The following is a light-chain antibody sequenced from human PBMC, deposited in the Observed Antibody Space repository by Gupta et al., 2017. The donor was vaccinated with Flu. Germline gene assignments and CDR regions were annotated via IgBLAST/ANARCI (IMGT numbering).Light chain of an antibody. J-gene: IGLJ1*01. CDR1: NSDVGGYHF. Sequence: QSALTQPACVSGYPGKSITSDWNGTNSDVGGYHFVSWYQHHPGRAPKLLIYEVTKRPSEISDRFSGSKSGNTASLTISGLQPEDEADYFCSSHTDANTRVFGSGSRVTVL. CDR3: SSHTDANTRV. V-gene: IGLV2-14*01. CDR2: EVT.